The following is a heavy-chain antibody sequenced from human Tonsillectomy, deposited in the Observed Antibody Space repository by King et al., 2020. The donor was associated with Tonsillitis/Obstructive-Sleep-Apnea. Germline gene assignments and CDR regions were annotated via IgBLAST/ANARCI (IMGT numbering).Heavy chain of an antibody. V-gene: IGHV1-2*04. D-gene: IGHD4-17*01. Sequence: VQLVESGAEVKKPGASVKVSCKASGYTFTGYYMHWVRQVSGQGLEWMGWIDPNSGGTNYAQKFEGWVTMTRETSIRTANMELRRLRSDDTDVYYCASVLEAMNTVTSFDYWGQGTLVTVSS. J-gene: IGHJ4*02. CDR3: ASVLEAMNTVTSFDY. CDR1: GYTFTGYY. CDR2: IDPNSGGT.